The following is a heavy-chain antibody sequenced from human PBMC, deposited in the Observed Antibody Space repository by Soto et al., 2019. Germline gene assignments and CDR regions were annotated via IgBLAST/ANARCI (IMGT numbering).Heavy chain of an antibody. J-gene: IGHJ3*02. V-gene: IGHV1-69*01. D-gene: IGHD2-2*01. Sequence: QVQLVQSGAEVKKPGSSVKVSCKASGGTFSSYAISWVRQAPGQGLEWMGGITPIFGTANYAQKFQGRVTITADESTSTAYMELSSLRSEDTAVYYCARQRTYCSSTSCYLDAFDIWGQGTMVTVSS. CDR3: ARQRTYCSSTSCYLDAFDI. CDR1: GGTFSSYA. CDR2: ITPIFGTA.